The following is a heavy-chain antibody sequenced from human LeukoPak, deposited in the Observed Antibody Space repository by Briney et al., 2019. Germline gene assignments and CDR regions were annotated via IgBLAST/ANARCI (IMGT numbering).Heavy chain of an antibody. J-gene: IGHJ5*02. Sequence: RESGPALLEPTQTLTLTCTFSGFSLNTRGMCVTWIRQPPGKALEWLSRNDWDEDKYYRPSLKTTLTISKDTSKNQVVLTMTNMDPVDTATYYCARIDCGDSNWFDPWGQGTLVTVSS. D-gene: IGHD4-17*01. CDR2: NDWDEDK. CDR3: ARIDCGDSNWFDP. V-gene: IGHV2-70*11. CDR1: GFSLNTRGMC.